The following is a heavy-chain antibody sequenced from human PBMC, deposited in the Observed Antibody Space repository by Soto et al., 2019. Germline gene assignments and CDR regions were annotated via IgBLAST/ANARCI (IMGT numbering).Heavy chain of an antibody. CDR1: GGSISSGGYY. CDR2: IYYSGST. D-gene: IGHD3-22*01. CDR3: ARDHDDSSGYRRALGY. J-gene: IGHJ4*02. V-gene: IGHV4-31*02. Sequence: LCGGSISSGGYYWSWIRQHPGKGLEWIGYIYYSGSTYYNPSLKSRVTISVDTSKNQFSLKLSSVTAADTAVYYCARDHDDSSGYRRALGYWGQGTLVTVSS.